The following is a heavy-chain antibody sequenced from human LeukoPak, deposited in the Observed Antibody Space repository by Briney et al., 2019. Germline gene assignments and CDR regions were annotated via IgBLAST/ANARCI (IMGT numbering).Heavy chain of an antibody. V-gene: IGHV4-39*01. CDR1: GGSISSSSYY. D-gene: IGHD3-9*01. Sequence: PSETLSLTCTVSGGSISSSSYYGGWIRQPPGKGLEWIGSIYYSGDTYYSPSLKSRVSISVDTSKNQFSLKLSSVSAADTAVYYCARQNYDVLTSYYKVNYFDYWGQGTLVTVSS. CDR3: ARQNYDVLTSYYKVNYFDY. CDR2: IYYSGDT. J-gene: IGHJ4*02.